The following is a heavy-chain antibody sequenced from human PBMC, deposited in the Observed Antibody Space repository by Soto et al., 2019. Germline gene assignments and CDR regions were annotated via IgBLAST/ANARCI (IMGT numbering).Heavy chain of an antibody. CDR3: APTLGSSNYGAFHS. CDR2: INPSGDST. V-gene: IGHV1-46*03. J-gene: IGHJ3*02. Sequence: ASVKVSCKASGYTFTNPYIHWVRQTPGQGLQWMGMINPSGDSTTYAQRFQGRVTLTRDTSTTTVYMELSSLRSEDTAIYYCAPTLGSSNYGAFHSWGQGKMVTVSS. D-gene: IGHD3-10*01. CDR1: GYTFTNPY.